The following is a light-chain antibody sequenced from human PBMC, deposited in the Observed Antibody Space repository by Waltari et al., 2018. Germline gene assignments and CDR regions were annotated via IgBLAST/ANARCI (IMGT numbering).Light chain of an antibody. CDR3: QQYNISPYT. J-gene: IGKJ2*01. Sequence: DIQVTQSPSSLSASVGDRVTITCRASQDINNYLTWYQQKPGKAPKHLIYYASSLETGVPSRFSGSRSGTDYSLIISSLQPEAIATYVCQQYNISPYTFGQGTKVGIK. V-gene: IGKV1-33*01. CDR1: QDINNY. CDR2: YAS.